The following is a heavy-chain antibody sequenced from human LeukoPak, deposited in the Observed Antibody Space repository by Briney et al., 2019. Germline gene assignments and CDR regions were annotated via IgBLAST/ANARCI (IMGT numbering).Heavy chain of an antibody. CDR3: ARHGGIAAAFDY. Sequence: SETLSLTCTVSGGSISSYYWSWSRQPPGKGLGWVGYIYYSGSTNYNPSLKSRVTMSVDTSKNQFSLKLSSVTAADTAVYYCARHGGIAAAFDYWGQGTLVTVSS. CDR1: GGSISSYY. J-gene: IGHJ4*02. D-gene: IGHD6-13*01. CDR2: IYYSGST. V-gene: IGHV4-59*08.